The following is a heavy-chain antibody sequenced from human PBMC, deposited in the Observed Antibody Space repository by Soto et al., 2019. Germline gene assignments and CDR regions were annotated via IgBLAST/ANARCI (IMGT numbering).Heavy chain of an antibody. CDR1: GGSISSSSYY. Sequence: PSETLSLTCTVSGGSISSSSYYWGWIRQPPGKGLEWIASVYYSGSTYYNPSLKSRVAISVDTSKNQFSLKLSSVTAADTAVYYCGRLPVDDSSGYYWGLFDHWGQGTLVTVSS. CDR3: GRLPVDDSSGYYWGLFDH. D-gene: IGHD3-22*01. V-gene: IGHV4-39*01. J-gene: IGHJ4*02. CDR2: VYYSGST.